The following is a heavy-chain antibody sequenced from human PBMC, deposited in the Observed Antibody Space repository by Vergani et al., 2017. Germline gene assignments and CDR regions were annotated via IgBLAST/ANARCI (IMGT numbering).Heavy chain of an antibody. D-gene: IGHD4-23*01. J-gene: IGHJ4*02. Sequence: EVQPLESGGGLVQPGRSLRLSCAASGFTFSSYAMSWVRQAPGKGLEWVSAISGSGGSTYYADSVKGRFTISRDNYKNTLYLQMNSLRAEDTAVYYCAKEVSHSYGGNSGNYWGQGTLVTVSS. CDR3: AKEVSHSYGGNSGNY. CDR1: GFTFSSYA. CDR2: ISGSGGST. V-gene: IGHV3-23*01.